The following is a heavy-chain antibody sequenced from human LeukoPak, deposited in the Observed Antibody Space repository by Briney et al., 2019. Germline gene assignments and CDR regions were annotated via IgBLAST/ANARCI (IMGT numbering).Heavy chain of an antibody. CDR1: GFTFSSYA. Sequence: GGSLRLSCAASGFTFSSYAMSWVRQAPGEGLEWVSAISGSGGSTYSAAYVTGRLTISRDNSKTTLYLQMNSLRAKDTAVYYCGKVDSRIAAAGNFDYWGQGTLVTVSS. J-gene: IGHJ4*02. V-gene: IGHV3-23*01. D-gene: IGHD6-13*01. CDR2: ISGSGGST. CDR3: GKVDSRIAAAGNFDY.